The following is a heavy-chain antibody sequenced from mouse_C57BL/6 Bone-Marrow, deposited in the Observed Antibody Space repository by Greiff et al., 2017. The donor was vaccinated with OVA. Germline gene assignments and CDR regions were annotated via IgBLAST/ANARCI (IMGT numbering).Heavy chain of an antibody. V-gene: IGHV1-47*01. J-gene: IGHJ4*01. CDR1: GYTFTTYP. D-gene: IGHD1-1*01. CDR3: ARGYYGSSYAMDY. CDR2: FHPYNDDT. Sequence: VQLQESGAELVKPGASVKMSCKASGYTFTTYPIEWMKQNHGKSLEWIGNFHPYNDDTKYNEKFKGKATLTVEKSSSTVYLELSRLTSDDSAVYYGARGYYGSSYAMDYWGQGNSVTVSS.